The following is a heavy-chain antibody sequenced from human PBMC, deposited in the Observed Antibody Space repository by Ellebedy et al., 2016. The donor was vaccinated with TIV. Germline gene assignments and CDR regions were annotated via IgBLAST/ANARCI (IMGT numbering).Heavy chain of an antibody. CDR2: IVGSGA. CDR3: AREGGSYTHYFDY. J-gene: IGHJ4*02. Sequence: GESLKISCAASGFTFRSYAMAWVRQAPGKGLEWVAGIVGSGAERYADSVKGRFTISRDNSKNTLYLQMNSLRAEDTAVYYCAREGGSYTHYFDYWGQGTLVTVSS. CDR1: GFTFRSYA. V-gene: IGHV3-23*01. D-gene: IGHD3-10*01.